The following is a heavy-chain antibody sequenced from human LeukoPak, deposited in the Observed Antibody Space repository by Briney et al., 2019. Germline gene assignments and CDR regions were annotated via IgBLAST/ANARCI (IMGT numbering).Heavy chain of an antibody. D-gene: IGHD1-26*01. CDR3: ARDWEGPLGYFDY. CDR2: ISSSSSYI. V-gene: IGHV3-21*01. J-gene: IGHJ4*02. CDR1: GFTFSNYE. Sequence: GGSLRLSCAASGFTFSNYEMNWVRQAPGKGLEWVSSISSSSSYIYYADSVKGRFTISRDNAKNSLNLQMNSLRAEDTAVYYCARDWEGPLGYFDYWGQGTLVTVSS.